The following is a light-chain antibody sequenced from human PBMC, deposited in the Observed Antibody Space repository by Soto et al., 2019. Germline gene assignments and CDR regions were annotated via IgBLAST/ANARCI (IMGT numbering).Light chain of an antibody. CDR2: GSS. CDR1: QSVSSRY. J-gene: IGKJ4*01. Sequence: EIVLTQSPGTLSLSPGERVNLSCRASQSVSSRYVAWYQHKTGQPPRLLISGSSSRATGIPDRFSGSGSGXXXXXXXXXXXXXDFAVXXXXQYGSSPPTFGGGTKVEIK. CDR3: XQYGSSPPT. V-gene: IGKV3-20*01.